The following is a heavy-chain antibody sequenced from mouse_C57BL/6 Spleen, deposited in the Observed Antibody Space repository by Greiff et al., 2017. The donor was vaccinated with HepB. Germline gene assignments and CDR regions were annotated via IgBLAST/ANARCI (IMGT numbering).Heavy chain of an antibody. CDR1: GYTFTSYW. Sequence: VQLQQSGAELVKPGASVKLSCKASGYTFTSYWMHWVKQRPGQGLEWIGMIHPNSGSTNYNEKFKSKATLTVDKSSSTAYMQLSSLTSEDSAVYYCARGGYYLSYWYFDVWGTGTTVTVSS. V-gene: IGHV1-64*01. CDR3: ARGGYYLSYWYFDV. J-gene: IGHJ1*03. D-gene: IGHD2-3*01. CDR2: IHPNSGST.